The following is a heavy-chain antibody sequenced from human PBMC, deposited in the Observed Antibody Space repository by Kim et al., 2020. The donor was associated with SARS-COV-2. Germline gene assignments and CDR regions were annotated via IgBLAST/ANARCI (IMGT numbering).Heavy chain of an antibody. CDR2: ST. V-gene: IGHV3-23*01. Sequence: STYYPDSVRGRFTIPRDNSKNTLYLQMNSLRAEDTAVYYCAKALNGMDVWGQGTTVTVSS. CDR3: AKALNGMDV. J-gene: IGHJ6*02.